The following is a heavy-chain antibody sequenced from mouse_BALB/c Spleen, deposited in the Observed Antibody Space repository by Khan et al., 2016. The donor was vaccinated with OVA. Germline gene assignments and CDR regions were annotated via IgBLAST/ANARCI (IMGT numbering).Heavy chain of an antibody. CDR1: GYKFTDYV. J-gene: IGHJ3*01. D-gene: IGHD2-4*01. CDR2: IYPGSATT. V-gene: IGHV1-81*01. CDR3: ARSYDDAGAWFVY. Sequence: QVQLQQSGPELVKPGASVKMSCKASGYKFTDYVISWVKQRTGQGLEWIGDIYPGSATTHYNERFEGKATLTADKSSNTAYMQFRSLTSEDSAVYFCARSYDDAGAWFVYWGQGTLVTVSA.